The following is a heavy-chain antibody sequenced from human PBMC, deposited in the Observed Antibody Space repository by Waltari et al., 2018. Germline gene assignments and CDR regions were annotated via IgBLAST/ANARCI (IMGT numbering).Heavy chain of an antibody. CDR3: ARHADRGPSICGFDS. V-gene: IGHV4-39*01. CDR2: ISGSGST. J-gene: IGHJ5*01. Sequence: QLQLQESGPGLVMPSETLSLPGTFSGGSISGRNRFWDWIRQPPGEGLEWIGSISGSGSTRYNPSLRSRVTISVDTSKKAQFSLRLSSVTAADTAVYFCARHADRGPSICGFDSWGQGTLVTVSS. D-gene: IGHD3-16*02. CDR1: GGSISGRNRF.